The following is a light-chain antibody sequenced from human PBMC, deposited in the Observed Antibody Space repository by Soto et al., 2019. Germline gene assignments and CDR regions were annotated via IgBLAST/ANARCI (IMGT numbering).Light chain of an antibody. V-gene: IGLV2-14*01. CDR1: SSDVGGYNY. J-gene: IGLJ2*01. CDR2: YVS. CDR3: RSYTSRSTLVV. Sequence: QSALTQPASVSGSPGQSITISCTGTSSDVGGYNYVSWYQQHPGKAPKLMIYYVSNRPSGVSNRFSGSKSGNTASLTISGLQAEDEADYYCRSYTSRSTLVVFCGGTKLTVL.